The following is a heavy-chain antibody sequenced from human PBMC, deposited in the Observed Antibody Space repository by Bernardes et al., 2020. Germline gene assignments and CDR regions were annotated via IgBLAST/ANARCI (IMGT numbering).Heavy chain of an antibody. J-gene: IGHJ4*02. CDR1: GFTLGNYA. CDR3: VKDITASTVIPRLDY. CDR2: ISWDSDST. D-gene: IGHD4-17*01. V-gene: IGHV3-9*01. Sequence: GGSLRLSCVASGFTLGNYAAHWVRLAPGKGLEWVSGISWDSDSTGYADSVKGRFTISRDNAKNSLYLQMNSLRVEDTAFYYCVKDITASTVIPRLDYWGQGTLVTVSS.